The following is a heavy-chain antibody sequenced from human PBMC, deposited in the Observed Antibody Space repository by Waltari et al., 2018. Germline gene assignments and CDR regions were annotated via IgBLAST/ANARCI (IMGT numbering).Heavy chain of an antibody. J-gene: IGHJ4*02. V-gene: IGHV3-23*01. CDR2: LSGSGATT. D-gene: IGHD5-12*01. Sequence: EVQLLESGGGLVQPGGSLRLSCAASGFSFGGFGLQWVRQAPGQGLEWVSGLSGSGATTYYTDSVRGRFTVSRDNNRNTVYLQMNSLRAEDTAVYYCAKAFRGYSGSYFDSWGRGTLVAVSA. CDR3: AKAFRGYSGSYFDS. CDR1: GFSFGGFG.